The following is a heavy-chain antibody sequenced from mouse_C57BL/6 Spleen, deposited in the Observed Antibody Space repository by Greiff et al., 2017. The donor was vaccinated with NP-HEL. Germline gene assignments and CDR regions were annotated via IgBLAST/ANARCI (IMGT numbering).Heavy chain of an antibody. J-gene: IGHJ4*01. CDR3: ARDDGRRRGAMDY. CDR1: GFNIKNTY. Sequence: EVQLQQSVAELVRPGASVKLSCTASGFNIKNTYMHWVKQRPEQGLEWIGRIEPANGNTKYAPKFQGKATITADTSSNTADLQRSSLTSEDTAIDYGARDDGRRRGAMDYGGQGTSVTVSS. D-gene: IGHD2-3*01. CDR2: IEPANGNT. V-gene: IGHV14-3*01.